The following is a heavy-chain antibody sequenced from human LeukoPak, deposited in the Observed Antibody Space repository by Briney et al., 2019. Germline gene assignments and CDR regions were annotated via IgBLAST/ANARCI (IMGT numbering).Heavy chain of an antibody. V-gene: IGHV3-30*01. CDR3: ARVGSKWLLLENAFDI. CDR1: GFTFSSYA. J-gene: IGHJ3*02. CDR2: ISYDGSNK. Sequence: GXXLXLSCAASGFTFSSYAMHWVRQAPGKGLEWVAVISYDGSNKYYADSVKGRFTISRDNSKNTLYLQMNSLRAEDTAVYYCARVGSKWLLLENAFDIWGQGTMVTVS. D-gene: IGHD3-22*01.